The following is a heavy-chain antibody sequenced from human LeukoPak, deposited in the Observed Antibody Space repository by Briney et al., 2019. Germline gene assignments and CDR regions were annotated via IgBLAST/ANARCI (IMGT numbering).Heavy chain of an antibody. CDR2: IKQDGSEK. CDR1: GFTFSSYW. J-gene: IGHJ4*02. D-gene: IGHD2-15*01. V-gene: IGHV3-7*01. Sequence: GGSLRLSCAASGFTFSSYWMSWVRQAPGKGLEWVANIKQDGSEKYYVDSVKGRFTISRDNAKNSLYLQMNSLRAEDTAVYYCARGSGYCSGGSCYSRFYYFDYWGQGTLVTVSS. CDR3: ARGSGYCSGGSCYSRFYYFDY.